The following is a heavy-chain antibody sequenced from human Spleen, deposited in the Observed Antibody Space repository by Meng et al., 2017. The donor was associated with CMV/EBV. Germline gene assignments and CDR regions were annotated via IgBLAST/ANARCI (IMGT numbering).Heavy chain of an antibody. J-gene: IGHJ5*01. CDR3: ARGGMYASSWFDS. CDR1: GGSIKTYF. CDR2: IYYSATS. D-gene: IGHD2-8*01. V-gene: IGHV4-59*01. Sequence: SETLSLTCTVSGGSIKTYFWSWIRQPPGRGLEWIGYIYYSATSNYNPSLKSRATISVDTSKNQFSLKLSSVTAADTAVYYCARGGMYASSWFDSWGQGTLVTVSS.